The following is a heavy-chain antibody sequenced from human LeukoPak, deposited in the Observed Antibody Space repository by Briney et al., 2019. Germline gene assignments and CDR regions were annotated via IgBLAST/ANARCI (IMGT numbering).Heavy chain of an antibody. D-gene: IGHD6-13*01. CDR3: ANDDSSSFDY. V-gene: IGHV3-23*01. CDR1: GFNFSTFG. CDR2: ISISDGT. J-gene: IGHJ4*02. Sequence: GGSLRLSCAASGFNFSTFGMTWVRQAPGKGLEWVSAISISDGTYYADSVKGRFTISRDNSKNTLYLQMNSLRAEDTAVYYCANDDSSSFDYWGQGTLVTVSS.